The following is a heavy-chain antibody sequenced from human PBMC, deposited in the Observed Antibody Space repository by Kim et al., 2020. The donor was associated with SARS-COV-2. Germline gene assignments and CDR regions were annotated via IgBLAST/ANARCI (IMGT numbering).Heavy chain of an antibody. D-gene: IGHD6-13*01. CDR1: GFTFSSYA. Sequence: GGSLRLSCAASGFTFSSYAMSWVRQAPGKGLEWVSVISGSGGSTYYADSVKGRLTISRDNSKNTVYLQMNSLRAEDTAVYYCAKEERIEAAGEPIDYWGQGTLVTVSS. V-gene: IGHV3-23*01. CDR2: ISGSGGST. J-gene: IGHJ4*02. CDR3: AKEERIEAAGEPIDY.